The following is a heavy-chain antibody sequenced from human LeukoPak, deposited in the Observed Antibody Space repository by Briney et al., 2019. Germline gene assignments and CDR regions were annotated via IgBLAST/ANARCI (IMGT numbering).Heavy chain of an antibody. CDR2: ISYSGSTT. Sequence: QPGGSLRLSCAASGFTFTNFEMNWVRQAPGKGLKWVSYISYSGSTTSYADSVKGRFTISRDNAKNSLYLQMNSLRAEDTAVYYCARAGPPAFDPWGQGTLVTVSS. J-gene: IGHJ5*02. CDR3: ARAGPPAFDP. V-gene: IGHV3-48*03. CDR1: GFTFTNFE.